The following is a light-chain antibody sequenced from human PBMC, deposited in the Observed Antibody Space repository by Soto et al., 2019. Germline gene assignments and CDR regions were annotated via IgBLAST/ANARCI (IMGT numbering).Light chain of an antibody. CDR1: SSNFGAAYD. J-gene: IGLJ3*02. V-gene: IGLV1-40*01. Sequence: QAVLTQPPSVSGSPGQRVTISCTGTSSNFGAAYDVHWYQQLPGTAPKLLIYDTNFRPSGVPDRFSGSKTGTSASLAITGLQAEDEADYYCQAYYTSLSGAVFGGGTKLTVL. CDR2: DTN. CDR3: QAYYTSLSGAV.